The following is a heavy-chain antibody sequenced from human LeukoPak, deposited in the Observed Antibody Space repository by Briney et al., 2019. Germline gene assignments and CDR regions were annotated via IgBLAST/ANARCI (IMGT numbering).Heavy chain of an antibody. CDR3: ARWDDSAWGFGN. CDR2: LLYRGSS. J-gene: IGHJ4*02. Sequence: SETLSLTCNVSGASISDYYWRWVRQSPEKGLEWIVSLLYRGSSHYNPSLRSRVAISHDTSKNQFSLKLTSVTAADTAVYYCARWDDSAWGFGNWGPGTLVTVSS. V-gene: IGHV4-59*01. D-gene: IGHD6-19*01. CDR1: GASISDYY.